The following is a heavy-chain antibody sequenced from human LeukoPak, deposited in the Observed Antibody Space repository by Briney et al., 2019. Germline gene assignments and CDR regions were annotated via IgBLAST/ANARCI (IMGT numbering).Heavy chain of an antibody. D-gene: IGHD3-3*01. CDR1: GYTGIELS. CDR3: ATHTISGVVTYASFI. Sequence: ASVKVSCKLSGYTGIELSMHWVRQVPGKGLEWMGGFDPEDGETKYAQKFQGRVTMTEDTSTDTAYMELSRLTSEDTAVYYCATHTISGVVTYASFIWGRGTLVTVSS. J-gene: IGHJ3*02. V-gene: IGHV1-24*01. CDR2: FDPEDGET.